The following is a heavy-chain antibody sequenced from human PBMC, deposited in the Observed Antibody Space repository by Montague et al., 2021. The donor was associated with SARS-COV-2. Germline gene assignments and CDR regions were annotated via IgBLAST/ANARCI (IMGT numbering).Heavy chain of an antibody. CDR3: ARAVVGAKTATIES. V-gene: IGHV4-59*01. CDR1: GGSINNYF. D-gene: IGHD2-15*01. Sequence: SETLSLTCSVSGGSINNYFWGWIRQSPGKGLEWVGYMHSTGSTAYNPSXXSRVIISVDTSKTQISLKLSSVSAADTALYYCARAVVGAKTATIESWGQGTPVTVSS. J-gene: IGHJ4*02. CDR2: MHSTGST.